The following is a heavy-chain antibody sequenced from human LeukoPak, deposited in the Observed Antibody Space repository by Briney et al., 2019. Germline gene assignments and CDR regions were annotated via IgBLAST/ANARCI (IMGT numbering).Heavy chain of an antibody. V-gene: IGHV3-9*01. CDR3: AKDISGTAMVQAFDI. J-gene: IGHJ3*02. CDR2: ISWNSGSI. CDR1: GFTFDDYA. Sequence: GGSLRLSCAASGFTFDDYAMHWVRHAPRKGLEWVSGISWNSGSIGYADSVKGRFTISRDNAKNSLYLQMNSLRAEDTALYYCAKDISGTAMVQAFDIWGQGTMVTVSS. D-gene: IGHD5-18*01.